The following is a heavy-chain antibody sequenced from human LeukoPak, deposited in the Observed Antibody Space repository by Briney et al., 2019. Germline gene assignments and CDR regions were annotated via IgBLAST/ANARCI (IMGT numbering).Heavy chain of an antibody. V-gene: IGHV3-53*05. CDR1: GFTVSSNY. CDR3: AKSNRDGYYDY. D-gene: IGHD5-24*01. J-gene: IGHJ4*02. Sequence: PGGSLRLSCAASGFTVSSNYMSWVRQAPGKGLEWVSVIYSGGSTYYADSVKGRFTISRDNAKNSLYLQMNSLRAEDTALYYCAKSNRDGYYDYWGQGTLVTVSS. CDR2: IYSGGST.